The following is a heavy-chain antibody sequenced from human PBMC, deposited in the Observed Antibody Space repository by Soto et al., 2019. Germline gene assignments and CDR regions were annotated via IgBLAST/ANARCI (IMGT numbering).Heavy chain of an antibody. CDR1: GGSLRSGGYY. V-gene: IGHV4-31*03. CDR3: ARFYMVRGVMGAFDI. J-gene: IGHJ3*02. CDR2: IYYIGST. D-gene: IGHD3-10*01. Sequence: SDTLSLTCTVSGGSLRSGGYYWCWIRQHPGKGLEWIGYIYYIGSTYYNPSLKSRVSISVDTSKNQFSLKLSSVTAADTAVYYCARFYMVRGVMGAFDIWGQGTMVT.